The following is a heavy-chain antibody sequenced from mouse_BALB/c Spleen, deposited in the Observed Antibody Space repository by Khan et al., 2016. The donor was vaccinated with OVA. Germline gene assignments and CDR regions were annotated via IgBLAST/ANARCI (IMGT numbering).Heavy chain of an antibody. J-gene: IGHJ1*01. CDR2: IWSYGST. D-gene: IGHD2-4*01. Sequence: QVQLKESGPGLVQPSQSLSITCTVSGFSLTTYGVHWVRQPPGKGLEWLGVIWSYGSTDYNTAFISRLSISKDNSKSQVFFEMNSLQADDTAIYYCARFYDYRGYFDVWGEGTTVTVSS. V-gene: IGHV2-4*02. CDR3: ARFYDYRGYFDV. CDR1: GFSLTTYG.